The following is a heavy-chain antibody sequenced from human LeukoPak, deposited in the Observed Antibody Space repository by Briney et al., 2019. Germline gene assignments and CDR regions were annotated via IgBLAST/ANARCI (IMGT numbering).Heavy chain of an antibody. J-gene: IGHJ5*02. CDR3: ARDSIVLMVYAMPNWFDP. V-gene: IGHV1-18*01. D-gene: IGHD2-8*01. CDR1: GYTFTSYG. CDR2: ISAYNGNT. Sequence: ASVKVSCKAAGYTFTSYGISWVRQAPGQGLEWMGWISAYNGNTNYAQKLQGRVTMTTDTSTSTAYMELRSLRSDDTAVYYCARDSIVLMVYAMPNWFDPWGQGTLVTVSS.